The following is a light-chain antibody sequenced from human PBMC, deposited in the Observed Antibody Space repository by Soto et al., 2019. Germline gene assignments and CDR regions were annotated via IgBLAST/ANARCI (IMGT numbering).Light chain of an antibody. CDR1: QSVSSSY. CDR3: QQYCSSTPYT. J-gene: IGKJ2*01. CDR2: GAS. V-gene: IGKV3-20*01. Sequence: EIVLTQSPGTLSLSPGERATLSCRASQSVSSSYLAWYQQKPGQAPRLLIYGASSRATGIPDRFSGSGSGTDFTLTISRLEPEDFAVYYCQQYCSSTPYTFGQGTKLEIK.